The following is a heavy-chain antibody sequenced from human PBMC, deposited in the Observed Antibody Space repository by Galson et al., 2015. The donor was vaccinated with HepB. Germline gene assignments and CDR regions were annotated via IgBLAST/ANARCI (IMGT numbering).Heavy chain of an antibody. V-gene: IGHV7-4-1*02. CDR3: ARSPLRFLDWFPYNDYYYMDV. J-gene: IGHJ6*03. D-gene: IGHD3-3*01. Sequence: SVKVSCKASGYTFTDYVIHWVRQAPGQGLEWMGWMKSTTGKPTYAAAFAGRFALSMDTSITTSYLQISSLETDDTAVYYCARSPLRFLDWFPYNDYYYMDVWGEGTTVTVSS. CDR2: MKSTTGKP. CDR1: GYTFTDYV.